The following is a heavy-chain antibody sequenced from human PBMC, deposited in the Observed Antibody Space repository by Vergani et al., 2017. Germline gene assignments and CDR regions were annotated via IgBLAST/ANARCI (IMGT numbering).Heavy chain of an antibody. J-gene: IGHJ4*02. CDR2: IYYSGST. Sequence: QVQLQQWGAGLLKPSQTLSLTCTVSGGSISSGGYYWSWIRQHPGKGLEWIGYIYYSGSTYYNPSLKSRVTISVDTSKNQFSLKLSSVTAADTAVYYCARDKGDYSNHLFDYWGQGTLVTVSS. V-gene: IGHV4-31*03. D-gene: IGHD4-11*01. CDR3: ARDKGDYSNHLFDY. CDR1: GGSISSGGYY.